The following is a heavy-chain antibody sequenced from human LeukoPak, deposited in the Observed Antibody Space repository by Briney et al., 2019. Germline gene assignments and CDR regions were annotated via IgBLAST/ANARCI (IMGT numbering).Heavy chain of an antibody. V-gene: IGHV1-2*02. D-gene: IGHD6-19*01. CDR1: GYTFTGYY. CDR2: INPNSGGT. Sequence: GASVKVSCKASGYTFTGYYMHWVRQAPGQGLEWRGWINPNSGGTNYAQKFQGRVTMTRDTSVSTAYMELSRLRSDNTAVYYCAMYSSGWSYFDYWGQGTLVTVSS. J-gene: IGHJ4*02. CDR3: AMYSSGWSYFDY.